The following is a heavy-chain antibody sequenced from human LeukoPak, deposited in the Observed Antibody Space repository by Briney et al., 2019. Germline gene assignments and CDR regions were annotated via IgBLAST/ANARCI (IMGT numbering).Heavy chain of an antibody. CDR1: GFTFSSYG. V-gene: IGHV3-30*03. Sequence: PGGSLRLSCAASGFTFSSYGMHWVRQAPGKGLERVAVISYDGSNKYYADSVKGRFTISRDNSKNTLYLQMNSLRAEDTAVYYCGTNCGGDCYGFDYWGQGTLVTVSS. D-gene: IGHD2-21*02. CDR3: GTNCGGDCYGFDY. CDR2: ISYDGSNK. J-gene: IGHJ4*02.